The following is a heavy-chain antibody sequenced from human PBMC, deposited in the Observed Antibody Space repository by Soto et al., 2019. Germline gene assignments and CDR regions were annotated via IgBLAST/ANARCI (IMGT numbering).Heavy chain of an antibody. J-gene: IGHJ4*02. CDR3: ARSRGYYYDSSGYYLNGHPTFDY. V-gene: IGHV1-3*01. CDR2: INAGNGNT. D-gene: IGHD3-22*01. CDR1: GYTFTSYA. Sequence: ASVKVSCKASGYTFTSYAMHWVRQAPGQRLEWMGWINAGNGNTKYSQKFQGRVTITRDTSASTAYMELSSLRSEDTAVYYCARSRGYYYDSSGYYLNGHPTFDYWGQGTLVTVSS.